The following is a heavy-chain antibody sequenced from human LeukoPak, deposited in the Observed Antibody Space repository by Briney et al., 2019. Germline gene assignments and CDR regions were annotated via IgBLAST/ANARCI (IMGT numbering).Heavy chain of an antibody. CDR3: ARESIGDYDY. CDR2: ISPDGAST. D-gene: IGHD4-17*01. V-gene: IGHV3-64*01. J-gene: IGHJ4*02. Sequence: QTGGSLRLSCAASGFTFSNHPMHWVRQAPGKGLESVSVISPDGASTHYANSVKGRFTISRDNSKNTLHLQMGSLRVEDMAVYYCARESIGDYDYWGQGTLVTVSS. CDR1: GFTFSNHP.